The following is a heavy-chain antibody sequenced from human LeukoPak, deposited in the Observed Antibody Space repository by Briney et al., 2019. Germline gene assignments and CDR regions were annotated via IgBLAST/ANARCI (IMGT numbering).Heavy chain of an antibody. CDR3: ARVAYSSSSDAFDI. J-gene: IGHJ3*02. V-gene: IGHV3-21*01. CDR2: ISSSSSYI. D-gene: IGHD6-6*01. Sequence: GGSLRLSCTASGFTFSSYSMNWVRQAPGKGLEWVSSISSSSSYIYYADSVKGRFTISRDNAKNSLYLQMNSLRAEDTAVYYCARVAYSSSSDAFDIWGQGTMVTVSS. CDR1: GFTFSSYS.